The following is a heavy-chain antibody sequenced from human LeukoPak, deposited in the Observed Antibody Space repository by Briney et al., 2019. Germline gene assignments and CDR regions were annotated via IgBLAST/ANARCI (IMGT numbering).Heavy chain of an antibody. J-gene: IGHJ5*02. CDR3: ARNNGGREVVGDWFDP. Sequence: GGSLRLSCAASGLTVNSNYMTWVRQAPGKGLEWVSVIYSGGSTYYADSVKGRFTISRDNSKNTLYLQMNSLGAEDTAVYYCARNNGGREVVGDWFDPWGQRTLVTVSS. CDR2: IYSGGST. V-gene: IGHV3-53*01. D-gene: IGHD1-26*01. CDR1: GLTVNSNY.